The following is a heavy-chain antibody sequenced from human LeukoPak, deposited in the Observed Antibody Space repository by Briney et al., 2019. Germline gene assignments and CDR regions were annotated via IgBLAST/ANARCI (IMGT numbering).Heavy chain of an antibody. CDR2: INAGNGNT. Sequence: ASVKVSCKTSGYTFTNYGISWVRQAPGQRLEWMGWINAGNGNTKYSQKFQGRVTITRDTSASTAYMELNSLRSEDTAVYHCAREMFSTLNWFDPWGQGTLVTVSS. CDR3: AREMFSTLNWFDP. D-gene: IGHD2-2*01. V-gene: IGHV1-3*01. CDR1: GYTFTNYG. J-gene: IGHJ5*02.